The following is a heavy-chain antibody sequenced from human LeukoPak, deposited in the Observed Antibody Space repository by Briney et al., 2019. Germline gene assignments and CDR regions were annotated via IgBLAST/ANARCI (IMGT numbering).Heavy chain of an antibody. D-gene: IGHD3-10*01. V-gene: IGHV3-23*01. J-gene: IGHJ4*02. CDR1: GFIFTDYA. CDR3: ARSGLATCHY. Sequence: PGGSLRLSCQASGFIFTDYAMSWVHQAPGKGLEWVSSINNGGGGTFFADSLKGRFTISRDDSRGMVYLPMNSLSAEDTAVYYCARSGLATCHYWGQGTLVTVSS. CDR2: INNGGGGT.